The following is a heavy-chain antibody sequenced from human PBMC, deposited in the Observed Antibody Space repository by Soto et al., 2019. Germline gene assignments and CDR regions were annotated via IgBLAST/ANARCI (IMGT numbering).Heavy chain of an antibody. CDR1: GFTFSSYW. D-gene: IGHD3-22*01. Sequence: EVPLVESGGGLVQPGGSLRLSFAASGFTFSSYWMHWVRQAPGKGLVWVSRINSDGSSTSYADSVKGRFTISRDNAKNTLYLQMNSLRAEDTAVYYCARDRVTMIVVNGMDVWGQGTTVTVSS. CDR2: INSDGSST. J-gene: IGHJ6*02. V-gene: IGHV3-74*01. CDR3: ARDRVTMIVVNGMDV.